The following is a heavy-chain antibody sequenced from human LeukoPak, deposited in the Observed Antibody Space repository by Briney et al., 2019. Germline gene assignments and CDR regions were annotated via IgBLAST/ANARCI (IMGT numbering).Heavy chain of an antibody. J-gene: IGHJ4*02. V-gene: IGHV4-39*01. CDR3: ARHESEYYDSSGYYGY. CDR1: GDSISSTSYY. Sequence: SETLSLTCIVSGDSISSTSYYWAWIRQPPGKGLEWIGMIFYSGSAYYTPSLRGRVTLSVDTSRNQFSLKLSSVTAADTAVYYCARHESEYYDSSGYYGYWGQGTLVTVSS. D-gene: IGHD3-22*01. CDR2: IFYSGSA.